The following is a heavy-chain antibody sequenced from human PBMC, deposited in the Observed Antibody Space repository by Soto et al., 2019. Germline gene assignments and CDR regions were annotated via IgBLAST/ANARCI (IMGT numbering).Heavy chain of an antibody. D-gene: IGHD6-13*01. V-gene: IGHV3-74*01. CDR1: GFTFSSYW. J-gene: IGHJ6*03. CDR2: INSDGSST. Sequence: PGGSLRLSCAASGFTFSSYWMHWVRQAPGKGLVWVSRINSDGSSTSYADSVKGRFTISRDNAKNTLYLQMNSLRAEDTAVYYCASSGIAASTLQYYYYYYMDVWGKGTTVTVSS. CDR3: ASSGIAASTLQYYYYYYMDV.